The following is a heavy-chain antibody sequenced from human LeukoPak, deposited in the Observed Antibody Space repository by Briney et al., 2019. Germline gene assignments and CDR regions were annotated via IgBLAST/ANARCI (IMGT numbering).Heavy chain of an antibody. D-gene: IGHD6-6*01. CDR1: GAFITSSPYF. CDR3: LRTTSSVDY. J-gene: IGHJ4*02. V-gene: IGHV4-61*05. CDR2: FYNSENT. Sequence: SETLSLTCSVSGAFITSSPYFWGWVRQPPGKGLEWIGYFYNSENTNYKPSLKSRVTMSVDTSKNQFYLNLTSVTAADTAVYYCLRTTSSVDYWGQGTLVTVSS.